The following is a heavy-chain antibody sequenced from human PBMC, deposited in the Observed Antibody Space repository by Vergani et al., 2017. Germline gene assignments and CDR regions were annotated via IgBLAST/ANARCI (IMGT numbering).Heavy chain of an antibody. CDR3: AKANPRNSXYDYLYYYHAMDV. D-gene: IGHD5-12*01. CDR2: ISGSGGNT. J-gene: IGHJ6*02. CDR1: GFTFSSYA. Sequence: EVQLLESGGGLVQPGGSLRLSCGASGFTFSSYAMTWVRQAPGKGLEWVSAISGSGGNTFYTDSVKGRFTISRDNSKDTLYLQMNSLRVEDTAIYYCAKANPRNSXYDYLYYYHAMDVWGQGTTVTVSS. V-gene: IGHV3-23*01.